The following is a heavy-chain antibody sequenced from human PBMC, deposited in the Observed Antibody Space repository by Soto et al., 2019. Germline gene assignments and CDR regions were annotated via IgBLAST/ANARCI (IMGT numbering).Heavy chain of an antibody. CDR3: ARSMPFDS. D-gene: IGHD2-2*01. Sequence: DVQLVESGGGLVQPGGSLRLSCAASGFTVSSNYMSWVRQAPGKGLEWVSVLYSGGSTYYADSVKGRFSISRDSSKNTVYLQMHSLRAEDTAVYYCARSMPFDSWGQGALVTVSS. J-gene: IGHJ4*02. V-gene: IGHV3-66*01. CDR2: LYSGGST. CDR1: GFTVSSNY.